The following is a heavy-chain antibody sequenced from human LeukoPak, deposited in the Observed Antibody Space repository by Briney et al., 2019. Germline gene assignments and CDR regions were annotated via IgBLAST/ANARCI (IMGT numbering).Heavy chain of an antibody. V-gene: IGHV4-59*08. CDR2: IYYSGST. Sequence: PSETLSLTCTVSGGSISSYYWSWIRQPPGKGLEWIAYIYYSGSTNYNPSLKSRVTISVDTSKNQFSLKLSSVTAADTAVYYCARHVEDTAMVGPIDYWGQGTLVTVSS. CDR3: ARHVEDTAMVGPIDY. D-gene: IGHD5-18*01. J-gene: IGHJ4*02. CDR1: GGSISSYY.